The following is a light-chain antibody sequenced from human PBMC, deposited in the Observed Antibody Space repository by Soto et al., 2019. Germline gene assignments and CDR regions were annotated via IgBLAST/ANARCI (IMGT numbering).Light chain of an antibody. CDR1: QSVSSRD. CDR3: QQYKNWPPIT. V-gene: IGKV3D-15*01. J-gene: IGKJ5*01. Sequence: EIVLTQSPGTLSLSPGERTTLSCRASQSVSSRDLAWYQQKPGQAPSLLIYDASSRATGIPDRFSGRASGTEFTLTISGLQSEDFAVYYCQQYKNWPPITFGQGTRLEI. CDR2: DAS.